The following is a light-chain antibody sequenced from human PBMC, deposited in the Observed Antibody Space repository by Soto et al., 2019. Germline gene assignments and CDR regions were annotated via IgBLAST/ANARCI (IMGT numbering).Light chain of an antibody. CDR3: QQYGSSGT. J-gene: IGKJ1*01. V-gene: IGKV3-20*01. Sequence: EIVLTQSPGTLSLSKGERATLSCRASQSVSSRFLAWYQQKPGQAPRLLMYGASSRATGIPDRFSGTGSGTDFTLTISRLEPEDFAVYYCQQYGSSGTFGQGTKVDIK. CDR2: GAS. CDR1: QSVSSRF.